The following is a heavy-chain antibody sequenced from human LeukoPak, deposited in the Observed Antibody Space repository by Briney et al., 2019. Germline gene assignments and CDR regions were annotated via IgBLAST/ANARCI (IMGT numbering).Heavy chain of an antibody. Sequence: GGSLRLSCAASGFTFSNYYMSWVRQAPGKGLEWVSYIGTSSTNIYYADSVKGRFTVSRDNAKNSLYLQMSSLRDEDTAVYYCARLRPGYYGDYWGQGTLVTVSS. D-gene: IGHD3-22*01. CDR3: ARLRPGYYGDY. CDR1: GFTFSNYY. J-gene: IGHJ4*02. V-gene: IGHV3-48*02. CDR2: IGTSSTNI.